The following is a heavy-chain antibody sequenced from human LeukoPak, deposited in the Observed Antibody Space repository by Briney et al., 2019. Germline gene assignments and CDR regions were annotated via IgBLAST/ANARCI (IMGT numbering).Heavy chain of an antibody. CDR3: AKDDGSGYYRGYYFDY. Sequence: PGGSLRLSCAASGFTFSSYGMHWVRQAPGKGLEWVAFIRYDGSNKYYADSVKGRFTISRDNSKNSLYLQMNSLRTEDTALYYCAKDDGSGYYRGYYFDYWGQGTLVTVSS. CDR1: GFTFSSYG. V-gene: IGHV3-30*02. J-gene: IGHJ4*02. D-gene: IGHD3-22*01. CDR2: IRYDGSNK.